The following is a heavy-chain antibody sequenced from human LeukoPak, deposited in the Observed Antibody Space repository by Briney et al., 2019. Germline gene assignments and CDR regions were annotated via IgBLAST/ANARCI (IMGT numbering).Heavy chain of an antibody. CDR1: GYTFTSYG. V-gene: IGHV1-18*01. D-gene: IGHD6-6*01. CDR2: ISAYNGNT. Sequence: ASVKVSCKASGYTFTSYGISLVRRAPGQGLEWMGWISAYNGNTNYAQKLQGRGTMTTDTSTTTAYMELRSLRSDDPAVYYCAASSIAALSSDYWGQRTLVTVSS. J-gene: IGHJ4*02. CDR3: AASSIAALSSDY.